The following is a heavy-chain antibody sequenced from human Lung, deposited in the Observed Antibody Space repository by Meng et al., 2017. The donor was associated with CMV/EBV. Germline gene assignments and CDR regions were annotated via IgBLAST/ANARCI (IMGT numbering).Heavy chain of an antibody. CDR3: ARDSGAYYDSSGFHF. D-gene: IGHD3-22*01. CDR2: ITSSSSYI. CDR1: GFTYSRYS. J-gene: IGHJ4*02. Sequence: GGSXRLXCAASGFTYSRYSMNWVRQAPGKGLEWVSSITSSSSYIYYADSVKGRFTTSRDNARNSLYLQMTSLRAEDTAVYYCARDSGAYYDSSGFHFGGQGTLVTVSS. V-gene: IGHV3-21*01.